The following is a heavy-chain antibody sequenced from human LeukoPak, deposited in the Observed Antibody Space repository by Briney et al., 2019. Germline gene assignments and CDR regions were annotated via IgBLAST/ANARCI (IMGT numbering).Heavy chain of an antibody. V-gene: IGHV3-23*01. J-gene: IGHJ4*02. CDR3: AKAGGGYCSSTSCERHPFDY. CDR1: GFTFSSYA. Sequence: PGGSLRLSCAASGFTFSSYAMSWVRQAPGKGLEWVSAISGSGGSTYYADSVKGRFTISRDNSKNTLYLQMNSLRAVDTAVYYCAKAGGGYCSSTSCERHPFDYWGQGTLVTVSS. D-gene: IGHD2-2*01. CDR2: ISGSGGST.